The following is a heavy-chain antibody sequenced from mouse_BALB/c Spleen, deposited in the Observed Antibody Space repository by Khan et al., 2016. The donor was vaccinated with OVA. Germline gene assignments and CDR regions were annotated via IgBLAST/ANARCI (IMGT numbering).Heavy chain of an antibody. D-gene: IGHD1-1*01. CDR1: GYTITSDYA. J-gene: IGHJ2*01. V-gene: IGHV3-2*02. CDR3: ASGRLLLRYPDYFDY. Sequence: VQLQQSGPGLLKPSQSLSLTCAVTGYTITSDYACNWIRQFPGNQLECTAYISYSGSTTYNPSLRSRISITRDKSKNTLFLQLNTVTTEDTATYYCASGRLLLRYPDYFDYWGQGTTLTVSS. CDR2: ISYSGST.